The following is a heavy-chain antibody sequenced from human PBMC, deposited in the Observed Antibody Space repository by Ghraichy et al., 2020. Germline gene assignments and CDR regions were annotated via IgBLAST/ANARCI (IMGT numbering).Heavy chain of an antibody. J-gene: IGHJ6*02. V-gene: IGHV3-30*03. Sequence: GGSLRLSCAASGLRFPNRDFHWVRQAPGKGLEWVALISRDERNKYYGESVKGRFTVSRDNSRSTVYLHMNTLRGEDTAVYYCATESRDLPFYFPSPMDVWGPGTPVTVSS. CDR3: ATESRDLPFYFPSPMDV. CDR2: ISRDERNK. D-gene: IGHD2/OR15-2a*01. CDR1: GLRFPNRD.